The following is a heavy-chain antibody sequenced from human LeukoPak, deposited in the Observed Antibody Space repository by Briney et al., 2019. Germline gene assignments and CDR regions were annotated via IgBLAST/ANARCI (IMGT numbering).Heavy chain of an antibody. CDR2: IKEDGSEK. CDR3: ARGGYTYGR. D-gene: IGHD5-18*01. Sequence: PGGSLRLSCAASGFTFSTYWMSWVRQAPGKGLEWVANIKEDGSEKHYVDSVKGRFTISRDNAKNSLYLQMNSLRVEDTAIYYCARGGYTYGRWGQGTLVTVSS. J-gene: IGHJ4*02. CDR1: GFTFSTYW. V-gene: IGHV3-7*05.